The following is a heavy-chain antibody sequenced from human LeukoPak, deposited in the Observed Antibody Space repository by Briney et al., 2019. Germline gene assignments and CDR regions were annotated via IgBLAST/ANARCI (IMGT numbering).Heavy chain of an antibody. Sequence: GGSLRLSRAASGFTFSDRYMGWVRQAPGKGLAWVSYISSSSHYTNYEASVRGRFIISRDNARDSLYLQMNSLRAEDTAVYYCARDREVGYCSGGSCYSYYYYGMDVWGQGTTVTVSS. D-gene: IGHD2-15*01. CDR2: ISSSSHYT. J-gene: IGHJ6*02. CDR1: GFTFSDRY. CDR3: ARDREVGYCSGGSCYSYYYYGMDV. V-gene: IGHV3-11*06.